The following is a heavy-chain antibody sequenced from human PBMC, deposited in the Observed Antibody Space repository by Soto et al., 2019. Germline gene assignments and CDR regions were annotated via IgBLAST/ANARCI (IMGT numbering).Heavy chain of an antibody. CDR2: INWNSDTI. D-gene: IGHD3-22*01. CDR3: AMSNSNDLYYHFES. CDR1: GFTFDDYA. V-gene: IGHV3-9*01. J-gene: IGHJ4*02. Sequence: EVQLVESGGGLVQPGGSLRLSCAASGFTFDDYAMHWVRQAPGKGLEWVSGINWNSDTIGYADSVKGRFTVSRDNAKGSLLLQMSSLRAEDTAVYFCAMSNSNDLYYHFESWGQGTPVPVSS.